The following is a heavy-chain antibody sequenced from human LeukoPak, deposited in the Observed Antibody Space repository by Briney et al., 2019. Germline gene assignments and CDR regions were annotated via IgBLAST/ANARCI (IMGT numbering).Heavy chain of an antibody. V-gene: IGHV3-7*01. CDR3: VKVAKYYYGSETYYFFEH. J-gene: IGHJ4*02. D-gene: IGHD3-10*01. CDR1: GFTFSSYW. CDR2: IKQDGSEK. Sequence: GGSLRLSRAASGFTFSSYWMSWVRQAPGKGLEWVANIKQDGSEKYYVDSVKGRFTISRDNAKNSLDLQMNSLRVEDTGIYYCVKVAKYYYGSETYYFFEHWGQGTPVTASS.